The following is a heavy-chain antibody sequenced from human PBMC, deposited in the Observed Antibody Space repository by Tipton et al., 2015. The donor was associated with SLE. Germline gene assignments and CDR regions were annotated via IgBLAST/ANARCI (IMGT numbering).Heavy chain of an antibody. CDR2: ISASGGRT. J-gene: IGHJ6*02. D-gene: IGHD3-9*01. CDR3: AKDLLRYVEWSYGMDV. V-gene: IGHV3-23*01. CDR1: GFMFSNYG. Sequence: SLRLSCAASGFMFSNYGMNWVRQAPGKGLEWGSSISASGGRTYYADSVKGRFTISRDNSKNMVNLQMNSLRAEDTAVYYCAKDLLRYVEWSYGMDVWGQGTAVTVSS.